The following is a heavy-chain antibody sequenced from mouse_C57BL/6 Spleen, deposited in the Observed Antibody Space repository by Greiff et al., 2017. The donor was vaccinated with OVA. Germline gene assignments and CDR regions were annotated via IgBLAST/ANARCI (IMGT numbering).Heavy chain of an antibody. V-gene: IGHV1-69*01. CDR3: ARYDYADAMDY. Sequence: QVQLQQPGAELVMPGASVKLSCKASGYTFTSYWMHWVKQRPGQGLEWIGEIDPSDSYTNYTQKFKGKSTLTVDKSSSTAYMQLSSLTSEDSAVYYCARYDYADAMDYWGQGTSVTVSS. CDR1: GYTFTSYW. D-gene: IGHD2-4*01. J-gene: IGHJ4*01. CDR2: IDPSDSYT.